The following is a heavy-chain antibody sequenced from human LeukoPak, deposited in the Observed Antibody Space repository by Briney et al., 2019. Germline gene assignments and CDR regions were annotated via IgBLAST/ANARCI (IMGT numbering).Heavy chain of an antibody. CDR3: ARGGRRIAAAGNHNWFDP. J-gene: IGHJ5*02. CDR2: ISAYNGNT. CDR1: GYTFTSYG. D-gene: IGHD6-13*01. Sequence: ASVKVSCKASGYTFTSYGISWVRQAPEQGLEWMGWISAYNGNTNYAQKLQGRVTMTTDTSTSTAYMELRSLRSDDTAVYYCARGGRRIAAAGNHNWFDPWGKGTLVTVSS. V-gene: IGHV1-18*01.